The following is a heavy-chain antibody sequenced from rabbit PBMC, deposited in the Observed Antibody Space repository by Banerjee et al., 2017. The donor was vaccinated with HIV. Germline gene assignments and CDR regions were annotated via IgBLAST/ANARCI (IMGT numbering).Heavy chain of an antibody. CDR2: INTYSITT. D-gene: IGHD1-1*01. V-gene: IGHV1S40*01. J-gene: IGHJ4*01. CDR1: GFDLSSYYY. CDR3: ARGGSGYYGYFNL. Sequence: QSLEESGGDLVKPGASLTLTCTASGFDLSSYYYMCWVRQAPGKGLEWIACINTYSITTYYANWAKGRFTISKTSSTTVTLQMTSLTAADTATNFCARGGSGYYGYFNLWGPGTLVTVS.